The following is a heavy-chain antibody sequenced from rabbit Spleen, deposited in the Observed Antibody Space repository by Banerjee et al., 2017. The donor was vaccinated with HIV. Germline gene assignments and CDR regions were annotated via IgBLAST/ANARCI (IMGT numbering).Heavy chain of an antibody. D-gene: IGHD8-1*01. CDR2: IDTGSSGFT. J-gene: IGHJ6*01. Sequence: ESGGDLVKPGASLTLTCTASGVSFSSSSYMCWVRQAPGKGLEWIACIDTGSSGFTYFATWAKGRFTCSKTSSTTVTLQMTSLTAADTATYFCARDAGTSFSTYGMDLWGPGTLVTVS. V-gene: IGHV1S40*01. CDR1: GVSFSSSSY. CDR3: ARDAGTSFSTYGMDL.